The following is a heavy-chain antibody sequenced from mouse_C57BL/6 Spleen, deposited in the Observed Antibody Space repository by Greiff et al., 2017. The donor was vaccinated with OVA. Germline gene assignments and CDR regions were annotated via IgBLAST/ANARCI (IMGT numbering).Heavy chain of an antibody. CDR3: ARDRTGTGYFDV. J-gene: IGHJ1*03. CDR1: GFTFSSYA. CDR2: ISDGGSYT. V-gene: IGHV5-4*01. D-gene: IGHD4-1*01. Sequence: EVHLVESGGGLVKPGGSLKLSCAASGFTFSSYAMSWVRQTPEKRLEWVATISDGGSYTYYPDNVKGRFTISRDNAKNNLYLQMSHLKSEDTARYYCARDRTGTGYFDVWGTGTTVTVSS.